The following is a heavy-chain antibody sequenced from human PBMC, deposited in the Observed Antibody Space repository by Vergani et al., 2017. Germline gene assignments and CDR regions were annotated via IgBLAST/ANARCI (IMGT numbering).Heavy chain of an antibody. J-gene: IGHJ6*03. CDR3: ARTTYYYDSSGYYIDYYYYMDV. Sequence: QVQLQESGPGLVKPSQTLSLTCTVSGGSISSGGYSWSWIRQPPGKGLEWIGYIYHSGSTYYNPSLKSRVTISVDRSKNQFSLKLSSVTAADTAVYYCARTTYYYDSSGYYIDYYYYMDVWGKGTTVTVSS. CDR1: GGSISSGGYS. D-gene: IGHD3-22*01. V-gene: IGHV4-30-2*01. CDR2: IYHSGST.